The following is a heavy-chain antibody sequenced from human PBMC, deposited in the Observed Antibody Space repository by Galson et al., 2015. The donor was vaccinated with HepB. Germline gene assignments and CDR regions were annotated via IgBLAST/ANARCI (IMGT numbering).Heavy chain of an antibody. CDR1: GGSISSSSYY. V-gene: IGHV4-39*01. CDR2: IYYSGST. J-gene: IGHJ5*02. CDR3: ARHSRHFYSGSSGSDGMWS. Sequence: ETLSLTCTVSGGSISSSSYYWGWIRQPPGKGLEWIGSIYYSGSTYYNPSLKSRVTISVDTSKNQFSLKLSSVTAADTAVYYCARHSRHFYSGSSGSDGMWSWGQGTLVTVSS. D-gene: IGHD1-26*01.